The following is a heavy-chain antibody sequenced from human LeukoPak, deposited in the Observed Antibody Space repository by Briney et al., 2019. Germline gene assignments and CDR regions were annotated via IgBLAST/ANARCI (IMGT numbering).Heavy chain of an antibody. D-gene: IGHD6-6*01. CDR1: GGSISSSYYY. Sequence: SETLSLTCTVSGGSISSSYYYWGWIRQPPGKGLEWIGGMYYSEGTYYNPSLKSRVTISVDTSKNQFSLRLSSVTAADTAVYYCASLQLLGKYYFDSWGQGTLVTVSS. J-gene: IGHJ4*02. CDR2: MYYSEGT. V-gene: IGHV4-39*01. CDR3: ASLQLLGKYYFDS.